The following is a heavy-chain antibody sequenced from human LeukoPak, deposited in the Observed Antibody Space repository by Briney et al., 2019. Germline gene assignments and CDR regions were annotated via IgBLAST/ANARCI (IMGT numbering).Heavy chain of an antibody. CDR1: GFTFINYA. V-gene: IGHV3-23*01. Sequence: GGSLRLSCEASGFTFINYAMNWVRQAPEKGLEWVSTVSGPGTTTYYAASVKGRFTVSRDNSKNTVFLPMDSLRAEHTAVYYCATRRSGNYFATFDYWGQGILVTVSS. CDR3: ATRRSGNYFATFDY. J-gene: IGHJ4*02. D-gene: IGHD3-22*01. CDR2: VSGPGTTT.